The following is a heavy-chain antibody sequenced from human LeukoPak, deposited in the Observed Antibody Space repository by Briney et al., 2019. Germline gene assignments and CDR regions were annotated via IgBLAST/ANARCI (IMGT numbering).Heavy chain of an antibody. Sequence: SETLSLTCAVYGGSFSGYYWSWIRQPPGKGLEWIGEINHSGSTNYNPSLKSRVTISVDTSKNQFSLKLSSVTAAGTAVYYCARALSIAARRYYGMDVWGQGTTVTVSS. CDR2: INHSGST. J-gene: IGHJ6*02. V-gene: IGHV4-34*01. D-gene: IGHD6-6*01. CDR1: GGSFSGYY. CDR3: ARALSIAARRYYGMDV.